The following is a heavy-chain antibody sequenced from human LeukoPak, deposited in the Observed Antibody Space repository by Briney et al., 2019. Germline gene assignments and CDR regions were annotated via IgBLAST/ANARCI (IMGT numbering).Heavy chain of an antibody. CDR2: IYHSGST. Sequence: SETLSLTCAVSGYSISSGYYWGWIRQPPGKGLEWIGSIYHSGSTYHNPSLKSRVTISVDTSKNQFSLKLSSVTAADTAVYYCARSLAAADNWFDPWGQGTLVTVSS. CDR1: GYSISSGYY. CDR3: ARSLAAADNWFDP. J-gene: IGHJ5*02. V-gene: IGHV4-38-2*01. D-gene: IGHD6-13*01.